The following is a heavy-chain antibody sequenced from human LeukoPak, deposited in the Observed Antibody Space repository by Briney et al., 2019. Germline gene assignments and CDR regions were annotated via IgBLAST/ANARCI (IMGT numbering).Heavy chain of an antibody. Sequence: GGSLRLSCAASGFTFSSYWMSWVRQAPGKGLEWVANIKQDGSEKYYVDSVKGRFTISRDNAKNSLYLQMNSLRAEDTAVYYCARVKTGVVEWLPPYYYYMDVWGKGTTVTVSS. CDR1: GFTFSSYW. J-gene: IGHJ6*03. V-gene: IGHV3-7*01. D-gene: IGHD3-3*01. CDR2: IKQDGSEK. CDR3: ARVKTGVVEWLPPYYYYMDV.